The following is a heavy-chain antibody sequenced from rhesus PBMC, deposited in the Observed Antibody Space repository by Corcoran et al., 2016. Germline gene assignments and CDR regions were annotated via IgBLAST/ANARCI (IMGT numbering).Heavy chain of an antibody. CDR3: GSGSWNGVLDS. CDR2: FYGSVGGT. V-gene: IGHV4-106*01. J-gene: IGHJ6*01. CDR1: GGSISDDYY. D-gene: IGHD6-25*01. Sequence: QVQLQESGPGLVKPSETLSLTCAVSGGSISDDYYWSWIRQPPGKGLEWVGYFYGSVGGTNYNPSLKNRVTISIDASKNEFSLKLSSVTAADTAVYYCGSGSWNGVLDSWGQGVVVTVSS.